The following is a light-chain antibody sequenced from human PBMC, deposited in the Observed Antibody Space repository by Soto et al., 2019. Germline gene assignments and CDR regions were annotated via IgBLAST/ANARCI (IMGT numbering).Light chain of an antibody. CDR2: GAS. Sequence: EIVMTQSPATLSVSPGERATLSCRASQSVSSSYLAWYQQKPGQAPRLLIYGASSRATGIPDRFSGSGSGTDFTLTISSLQPEDFATYYCQQSYSTPRTFGQGTMVDIK. CDR1: QSVSSSY. J-gene: IGKJ1*01. V-gene: IGKV3D-20*02. CDR3: QQSYSTPRT.